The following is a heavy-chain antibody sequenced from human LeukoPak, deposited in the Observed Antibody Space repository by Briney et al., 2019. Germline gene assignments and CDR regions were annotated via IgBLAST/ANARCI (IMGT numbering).Heavy chain of an antibody. V-gene: IGHV1-8*01. Sequence: EASVKVSCKASGYTFTSYDINWVRQATGQELEWMGWMNPNSGNTGYAQKFQGRVTITRNTSISTAYMELSSLRSEDTAVYYCARRAPHYYDSSGYLIGYWGQGTLVTVSS. D-gene: IGHD3-22*01. CDR2: MNPNSGNT. CDR3: ARRAPHYYDSSGYLIGY. J-gene: IGHJ4*02. CDR1: GYTFTSYD.